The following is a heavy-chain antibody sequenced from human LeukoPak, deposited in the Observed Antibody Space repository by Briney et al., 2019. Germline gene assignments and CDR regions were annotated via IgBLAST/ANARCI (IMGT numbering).Heavy chain of an antibody. Sequence: ASVKVSCRASGYTFTGYYMHWVRQAPGQGLEWMGWINPNSGDTNHAQKFRGRVAMTRDTSINTAYMEVSSLGSDDTAVYYCARWYTGSWGYFDYWGQGTLVTVSS. CDR1: GYTFTGYY. CDR3: ARWYTGSWGYFDY. V-gene: IGHV1-2*02. CDR2: INPNSGDT. D-gene: IGHD6-13*01. J-gene: IGHJ4*02.